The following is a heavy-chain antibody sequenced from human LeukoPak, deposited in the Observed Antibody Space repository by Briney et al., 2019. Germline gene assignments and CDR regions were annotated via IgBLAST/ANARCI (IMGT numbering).Heavy chain of an antibody. CDR1: GFTFSSYG. V-gene: IGHV3-30*03. D-gene: IGHD6-19*01. CDR3: ARGTPSSSGWLYYGMDV. J-gene: IGHJ6*02. CDR2: ISYDGSNK. Sequence: PGRSLRLSCAASGFTFSSYGMHWVRQAPGKGLEWGAVISYDGSNKYYADSVRGRFTISRDNSKNTLYLQMNSLRAEDTAVYYCARGTPSSSGWLYYGMDVWGQGTTVTVSS.